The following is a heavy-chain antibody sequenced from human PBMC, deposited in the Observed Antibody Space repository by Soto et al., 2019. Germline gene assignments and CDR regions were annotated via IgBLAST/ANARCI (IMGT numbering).Heavy chain of an antibody. CDR1: GRSMSSNY. CDR3: ASYRGALYFES. Sequence: LSLTCSVSGRSMSSNYWSWIRQSPDKGLEWLGYVFHGGTDYNPSLGGRVSMSVETSKSQFSLKLTSVTVADTAVYYCASYRGALYFESWGPGILVTVSS. J-gene: IGHJ4*02. D-gene: IGHD3-16*01. CDR2: VFHGGT. V-gene: IGHV4-59*01.